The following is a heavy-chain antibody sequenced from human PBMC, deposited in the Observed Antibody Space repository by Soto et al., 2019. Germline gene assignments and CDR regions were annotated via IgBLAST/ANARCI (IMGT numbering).Heavy chain of an antibody. CDR2: IYYSGST. CDR1: GGSISSYY. CDR3: ARDRYGDYVLDY. Sequence: XGTLSLTCTVSGGSISSYYWSWIRQPPGKGLEWIGYIYYSGSTNYNPSLKSRVTISVDTSKNQFSLKLSSVTAADTAVYYCARDRYGDYVLDYWGQGTLVTVSS. V-gene: IGHV4-59*01. D-gene: IGHD4-17*01. J-gene: IGHJ4*02.